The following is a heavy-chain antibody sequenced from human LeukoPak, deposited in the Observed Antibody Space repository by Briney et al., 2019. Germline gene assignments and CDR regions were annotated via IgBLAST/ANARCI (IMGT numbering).Heavy chain of an antibody. CDR3: AKDTGSPADAITMEDNAFDI. V-gene: IGHV3-21*04. CDR1: GFTFSSYS. D-gene: IGHD3-3*01. Sequence: GGSLRLSCAASGFTFSSYSMNWVGQAPGKGLEWVASISSSSSYIYYADSVKGRFTISRDNAKTSLYLQMESLRAEDTAVYYCAKDTGSPADAITMEDNAFDIWGQGTMVTVSS. J-gene: IGHJ3*02. CDR2: ISSSSSYI.